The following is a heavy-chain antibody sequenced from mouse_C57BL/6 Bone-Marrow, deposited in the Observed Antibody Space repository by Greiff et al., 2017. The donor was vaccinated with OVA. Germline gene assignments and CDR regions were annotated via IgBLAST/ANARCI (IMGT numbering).Heavy chain of an antibody. D-gene: IGHD2-3*01. CDR2: ISPRDGST. V-gene: IGHV1-85*01. CDR3: ARYDGYPYWYFDV. J-gene: IGHJ1*03. Sequence: VQLQQSGPELVKPGASVKLSCKASGYTFTSYDINWVKQRPGQGLEWIGWISPRDGSTKYNEKFKGKATLTVDTSSSTAYMELHSLTSEDSAVYFCARYDGYPYWYFDVWGTGTTVTVSS. CDR1: GYTFTSYD.